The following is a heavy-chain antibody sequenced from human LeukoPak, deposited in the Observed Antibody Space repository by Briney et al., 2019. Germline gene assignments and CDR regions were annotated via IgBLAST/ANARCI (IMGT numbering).Heavy chain of an antibody. D-gene: IGHD5/OR15-5a*01. CDR3: ARVGSTYYYYYMDV. CDR1: GYTFTSYA. CDR2: INPNSGGT. V-gene: IGHV1-2*02. J-gene: IGHJ6*03. Sequence: ASVKVSCKASGYTFTSYAMNWVRQAPGQGLEWMGWINPNSGGTNYAQKFQGRVTMTRDTSISTAYMELSRLRSDDTAVYYCARVGSTYYYYYMDVWGKGTTVTISS.